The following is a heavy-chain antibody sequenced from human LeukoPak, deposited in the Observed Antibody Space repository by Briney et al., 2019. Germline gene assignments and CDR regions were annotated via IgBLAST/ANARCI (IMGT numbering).Heavy chain of an antibody. CDR3: ARDSRTAPGTMDY. CDR2: ISTGGDII. D-gene: IGHD6-13*01. J-gene: IGHJ4*02. CDR1: GFTFNAYS. Sequence: PGGSLRLSCAASGFTFNAYSFNWIRQAPGKGLEWISYISTGGDIIYYADSVKGRFTISRDNAKNSLYLQMNSLRAEDTAVYYCARDSRTAPGTMDYWGQGTLVTVSP. V-gene: IGHV3-48*01.